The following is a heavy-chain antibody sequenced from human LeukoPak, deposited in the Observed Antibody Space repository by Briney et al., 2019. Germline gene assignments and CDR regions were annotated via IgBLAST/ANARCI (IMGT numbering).Heavy chain of an antibody. J-gene: IGHJ6*03. Sequence: GGSLRLSCAASGFTFSSYWMHWVRQAPGKGLVWVSRINSDGSSTSYADSVRGRFTISRDNAKNTLYLQMNSLRAEDTAVYYCARGLVYYGSGPMDVWGKGTTVTISS. V-gene: IGHV3-74*01. CDR2: INSDGSST. CDR1: GFTFSSYW. CDR3: ARGLVYYGSGPMDV. D-gene: IGHD3-10*01.